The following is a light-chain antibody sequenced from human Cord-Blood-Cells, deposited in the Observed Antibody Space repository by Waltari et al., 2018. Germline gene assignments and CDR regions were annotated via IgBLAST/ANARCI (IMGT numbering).Light chain of an antibody. Sequence: QSALSQPRSVSASPGQSVTISCTGTSSDVDGYNYVSWYQQHPGKAPKLMIYDVSKRPSGVPDRFSGSKSGNTASLTISGLQAEDEADYYCCSYAGSYTLFGGGTKLTVL. J-gene: IGLJ2*01. CDR3: CSYAGSYTL. CDR1: SSDVDGYNY. V-gene: IGLV2-11*01. CDR2: DVS.